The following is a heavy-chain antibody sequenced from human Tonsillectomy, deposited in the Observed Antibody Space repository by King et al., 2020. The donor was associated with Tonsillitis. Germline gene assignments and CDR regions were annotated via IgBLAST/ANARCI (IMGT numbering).Heavy chain of an antibody. D-gene: IGHD3-10*01. J-gene: IGHJ3*02. Sequence: QLQESGPGLVKPSQNLSLTCTVSGGSISGGSFYWSWIRQPAGKGLEWIGRIYSSGLTNYNPSLRSRVSISVDTSKNQFSLRLSSVTAADTGVYYCARRGRGGNDAFDIWGQGTLVTVSS. V-gene: IGHV4-61*02. CDR2: IYSSGLT. CDR1: GGSISGGSFY. CDR3: ARRGRGGNDAFDI.